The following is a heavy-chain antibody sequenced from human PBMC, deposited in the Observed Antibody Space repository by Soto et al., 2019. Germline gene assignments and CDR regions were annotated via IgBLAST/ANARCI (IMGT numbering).Heavy chain of an antibody. CDR3: ARGRRSVSSSFNFQH. J-gene: IGHJ1*01. D-gene: IGHD6-13*01. CDR2: IYYSGST. V-gene: IGHV4-39*07. Sequence: SETLSLTCTVSGGSISSSSYYWGWIRQPPGKGLEWIGCIYYSGSTNYNPSLKSRVTISVDTSKNQFSLKLSSVTAADTAVYYCARGRRSVSSSFNFQHWGQGTLVTVSS. CDR1: GGSISSSSYY.